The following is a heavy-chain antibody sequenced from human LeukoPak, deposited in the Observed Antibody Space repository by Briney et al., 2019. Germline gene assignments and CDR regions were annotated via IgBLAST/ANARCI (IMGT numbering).Heavy chain of an antibody. CDR3: AKVISGVQGVIPYDY. CDR1: GSTFSSDA. J-gene: IGHJ4*02. Sequence: PGGSLRLACAVSGSTFSSDAMGWVRQAPGKGLGWVSASRGSGGSTYYADSVKGQFTISRDNSKNTLYMQMNSLRAEDTAVYYCAKVISGVQGVIPYDYWGQGTLVTVSS. V-gene: IGHV3-23*01. CDR2: SRGSGGST. D-gene: IGHD3-10*01.